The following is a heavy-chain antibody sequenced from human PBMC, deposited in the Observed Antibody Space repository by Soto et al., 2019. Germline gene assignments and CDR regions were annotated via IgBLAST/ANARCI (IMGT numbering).Heavy chain of an antibody. V-gene: IGHV4-34*01. J-gene: IGHJ4*02. D-gene: IGHD1-7*01. Sequence: SETLSLTCAVYGGSFSGYYWSWIRQPPGKGLEWIGEINHSGSTNYNPSLKSRVTISVDTSKNQFSLKLSSVTAADTAVYYCARGLISYNWNYRYMYYFDYWGQGTLVTVSS. CDR1: GGSFSGYY. CDR3: ARGLISYNWNYRYMYYFDY. CDR2: INHSGST.